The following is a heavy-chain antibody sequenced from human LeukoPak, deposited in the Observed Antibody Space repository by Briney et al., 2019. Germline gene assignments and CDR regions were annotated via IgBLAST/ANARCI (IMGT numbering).Heavy chain of an antibody. CDR3: ARTSRMGSSWYGDYYYGMDA. Sequence: ASVKVSCKASGYTFTSYDINWVRQATGQGLEWMGWMNPNSGNTGYAQKFQGRVTMTRNTSISTAYMELSSLRSEDTAVYYCARTSRMGSSWYGDYYYGMDAWGQGTTVTVSS. CDR1: GYTFTSYD. V-gene: IGHV1-8*01. D-gene: IGHD6-13*01. CDR2: MNPNSGNT. J-gene: IGHJ6*02.